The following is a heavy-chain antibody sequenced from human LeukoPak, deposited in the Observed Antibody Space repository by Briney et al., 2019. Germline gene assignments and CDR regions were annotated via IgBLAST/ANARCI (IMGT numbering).Heavy chain of an antibody. D-gene: IGHD1-1*01. CDR3: ARDRSRPAAYNPSRWWFDP. CDR1: GGTFSSYT. Sequence: ASVKVSCKASGGTFSSYTISWVRQAPGQGLEWMGRIIPILGIENYAQKFQGRVTITADKSTSTVYMELGSLRSEDTAVYYCARDRSRPAAYNPSRWWFDPWGQGTLVTVSS. J-gene: IGHJ5*02. CDR2: IIPILGIE. V-gene: IGHV1-69*04.